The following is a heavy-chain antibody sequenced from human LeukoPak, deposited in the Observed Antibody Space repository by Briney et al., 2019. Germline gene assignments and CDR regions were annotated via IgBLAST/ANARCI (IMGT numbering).Heavy chain of an antibody. CDR3: TKGYGNVVGWFDP. D-gene: IGHD2-15*01. Sequence: SETLSLTCTVSGGSINNYYWTWIRQPPGKGLEWIGYISYSGSTNYNPSLKSRVTLSVDTSKNQISLKLRFMTAADTAVYYCTKGYGNVVGWFDPWGQGTLVTVSS. V-gene: IGHV4-59*01. CDR1: GGSINNYY. CDR2: ISYSGST. J-gene: IGHJ5*02.